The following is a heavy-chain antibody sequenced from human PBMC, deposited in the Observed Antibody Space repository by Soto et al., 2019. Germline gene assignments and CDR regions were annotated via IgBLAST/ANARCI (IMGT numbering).Heavy chain of an antibody. CDR3: AKDQGGALYHLGSGRGSIFGVWDLDY. Sequence: GGSLRLSCAASGFTFSSYGMHWVRQAPGKGLEWVAVISYDGSNKYYADSVKGRFTISRDNSKNTLYLQMNSLRAEDTAVYYCAKDQGGALYHLGSGRGSIFGVWDLDYWGQGTLVTVSS. CDR1: GFTFSSYG. D-gene: IGHD3-3*01. J-gene: IGHJ4*02. V-gene: IGHV3-30*18. CDR2: ISYDGSNK.